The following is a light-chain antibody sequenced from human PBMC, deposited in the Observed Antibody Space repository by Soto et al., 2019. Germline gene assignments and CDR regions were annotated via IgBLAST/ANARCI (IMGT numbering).Light chain of an antibody. V-gene: IGKV3-20*01. CDR2: GAS. CDR3: QQYGSSPT. CDR1: QSISSSY. Sequence: EIVLTQSPGTLSLSPGERATLSCRASQSISSSYLGWYQQQPGQGPRLLIYGASSRATGIPDRFSGSGSGTDSTLRISRLEPEDSAVYYCQQYGSSPTFGGGTKVDIK. J-gene: IGKJ4*01.